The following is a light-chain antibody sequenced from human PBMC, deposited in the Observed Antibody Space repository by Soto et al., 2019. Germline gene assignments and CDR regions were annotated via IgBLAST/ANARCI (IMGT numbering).Light chain of an antibody. J-gene: IGKJ4*01. CDR3: QYYNNWLGA. Sequence: EIFVTQSPAILSVSPGESVTLPCTASQSVISNLAWYQQKLGQAPRLLIYGASTRASGIPARFSGSGSGTEFFLTISSLQSEDFAVYYCQYYNNWLGAFGGGTKVDIK. CDR2: GAS. V-gene: IGKV3-15*01. CDR1: QSVISN.